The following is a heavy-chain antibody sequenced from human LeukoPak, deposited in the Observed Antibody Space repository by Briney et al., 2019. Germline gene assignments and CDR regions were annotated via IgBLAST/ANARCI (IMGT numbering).Heavy chain of an antibody. CDR1: GPNLREFG. V-gene: IGHV3-23*01. J-gene: IGHJ4*02. CDR2: IGGSGATT. D-gene: IGHD2-21*01. CDR3: ARVRMGYYDF. Sequence: GGSLRLSCAASGPNLREFGLIWVRQAPGKGLEWVSSIGGSGATTYYADSVKGRFTVSRDNAKKTLYLQMNSLRAEDTAVYYCARVRMGYYDFWGLGTLVTVSS.